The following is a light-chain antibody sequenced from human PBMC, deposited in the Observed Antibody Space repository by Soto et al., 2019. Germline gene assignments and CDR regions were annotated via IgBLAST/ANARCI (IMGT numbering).Light chain of an antibody. V-gene: IGKV3-20*01. CDR2: GAS. CDR1: QSVSSSY. Sequence: EIVLTQSPGTLSLSPGERATLSCRASQSVSSSYLAWYQLKPGQAPRLLIYGASSRATGIPDRFSGSGSGTDFTLTISTLEPADFALYYCQQHDILPITFGQGTRLEIK. CDR3: QQHDILPIT. J-gene: IGKJ5*01.